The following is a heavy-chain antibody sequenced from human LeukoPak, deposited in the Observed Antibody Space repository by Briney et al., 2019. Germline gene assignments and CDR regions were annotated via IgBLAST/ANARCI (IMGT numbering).Heavy chain of an antibody. CDR2: IYYSGST. J-gene: IGHJ4*02. D-gene: IGHD1-1*01. CDR1: GGSISSSSYY. Sequence: SETLSLTCTVSGGSISSSSYYWSWIRQPPGKGLEWIGYIYYSGSTNYNPSLKSRVTMSVDTSKNQFSLKLSSVTAVDTAVYYCARTLVQPTHFDYWGQGTLVTVSS. CDR3: ARTLVQPTHFDY. V-gene: IGHV4-61*05.